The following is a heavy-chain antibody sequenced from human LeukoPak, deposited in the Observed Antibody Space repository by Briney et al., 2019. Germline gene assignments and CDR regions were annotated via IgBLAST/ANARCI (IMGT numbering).Heavy chain of an antibody. CDR2: IYYSGST. Sequence: PSETLSLTCTVSGGSISSYYWSWIRQPPGKGLEWIGYIYYSGSTNYNPSLKSRVTISVDTSKNQFSLKLSSVTAADTAVHYCARQAVPAAKKNWFDPWGQGTLVTVSS. V-gene: IGHV4-59*01. CDR3: ARQAVPAAKKNWFDP. CDR1: GGSISSYY. J-gene: IGHJ5*02. D-gene: IGHD2-2*01.